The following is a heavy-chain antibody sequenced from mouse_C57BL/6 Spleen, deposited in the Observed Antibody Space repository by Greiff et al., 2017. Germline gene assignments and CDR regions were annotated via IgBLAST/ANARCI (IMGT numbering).Heavy chain of an antibody. D-gene: IGHD4-1*01. Sequence: EVQGVESGGGLVKPGGSLKLSCAASGFTFSSYAMSWVRQTPEKRLEWVATISDGGSYTYYPDNVKGRFTISRDNAKNNLYLQMSHLKSEDTAMYYCARDWDVFFDYWGQGTTLTVSS. CDR1: GFTFSSYA. J-gene: IGHJ2*01. CDR2: ISDGGSYT. V-gene: IGHV5-4*01. CDR3: ARDWDVFFDY.